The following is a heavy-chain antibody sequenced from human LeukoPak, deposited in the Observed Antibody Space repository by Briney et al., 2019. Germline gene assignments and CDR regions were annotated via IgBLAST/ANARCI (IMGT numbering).Heavy chain of an antibody. Sequence: GGSLRLSCSGSGFSLSNYAMHWVRQAPGKGLEYVSGMSSNGGSTDYADSVKGRFTISRDKSKNTLYLQVGSLTVDDTGVYYCVKGGYSIEKNWFDPWGQGTLVTVSS. CDR1: GFSLSNYA. J-gene: IGHJ5*02. D-gene: IGHD6-13*01. CDR3: VKGGYSIEKNWFDP. CDR2: MSSNGGST. V-gene: IGHV3-64D*09.